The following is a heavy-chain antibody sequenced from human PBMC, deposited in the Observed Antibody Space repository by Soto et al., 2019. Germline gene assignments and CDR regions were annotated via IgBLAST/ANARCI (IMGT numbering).Heavy chain of an antibody. CDR2: IIPILGIA. J-gene: IGHJ5*02. V-gene: IGHV1-69*02. D-gene: IGHD1-1*01. CDR3: ATGQLDSGDYNWFDP. CDR1: GGTFSSYT. Sequence: GASVKVSCKASGGTFSSYTISWVRQAPGQGLEWMGRIIPILGIANYAQKFQGRVTITADKSTSTAYMELSSLRSEDTAVYYCATGQLDSGDYNWFDPWGQGTLVTVSS.